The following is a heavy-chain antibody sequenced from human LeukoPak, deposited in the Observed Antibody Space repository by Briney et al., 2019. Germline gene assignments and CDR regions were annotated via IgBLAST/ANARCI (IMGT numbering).Heavy chain of an antibody. J-gene: IGHJ4*02. Sequence: RALRLSCAASGFTFSSYAMHWVRQAPGKGLEWVAVISYDGSNKYYADSVKGRFTISRDNSKNTLYLQMNSLRAEDTAVYYCAKDDSSGYYSHFDYWGQGTLVTVSS. CDR1: GFTFSSYA. CDR3: AKDDSSGYYSHFDY. CDR2: ISYDGSNK. D-gene: IGHD3-22*01. V-gene: IGHV3-30*04.